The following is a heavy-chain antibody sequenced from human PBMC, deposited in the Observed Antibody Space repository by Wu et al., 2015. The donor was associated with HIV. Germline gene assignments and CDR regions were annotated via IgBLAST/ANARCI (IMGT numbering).Heavy chain of an antibody. CDR1: GYTFTGYY. V-gene: IGHV1-2*02. CDR3: ARVRYQPYYFDY. D-gene: IGHD2-2*01. CDR2: IDPNRGDT. Sequence: VRLVQSGAEVKKPGASVRVSCKTSGYTFTGYYMHWVRQAPGQGLEWMGWIDPNRGDTNYAQKFQGRVTMTRDTSISTAYMELSRLRSDDTAVYYCARVRYQPYYFDYWGQGTLVTVSS. J-gene: IGHJ4*02.